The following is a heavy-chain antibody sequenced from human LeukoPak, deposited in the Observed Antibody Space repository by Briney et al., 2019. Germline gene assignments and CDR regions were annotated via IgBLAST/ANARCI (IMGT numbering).Heavy chain of an antibody. J-gene: IGHJ3*02. CDR3: ARDTTSIAYCGGDCYSDAFDI. Sequence: SVRVSCKASGGTFSSYAISWVRQAPGQGLEWRGGIIPIFGTANYAQKFQGRVTITADESTSTAYVELSSLRSEDTAVYYCARDTTSIAYCGGDCYSDAFDIWGQGTMVTVSS. D-gene: IGHD2-21*01. CDR2: IIPIFGTA. CDR1: GGTFSSYA. V-gene: IGHV1-69*01.